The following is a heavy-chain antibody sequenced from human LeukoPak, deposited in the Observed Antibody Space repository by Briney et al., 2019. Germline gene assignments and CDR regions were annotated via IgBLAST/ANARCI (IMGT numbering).Heavy chain of an antibody. D-gene: IGHD6-13*01. CDR3: ARENGQLVQDY. J-gene: IGHJ4*02. CDR1: GFTFNSYA. V-gene: IGHV3-30-3*01. Sequence: GGSLRLSCAGSGFTFNSYAMHWVRQAPGKGLEWVAVMSYDGSHKYYADSVMGRFTISRDNSKNTVYLQMNSLRAEDTAVYYCARENGQLVQDYWGQGTLVTVSS. CDR2: MSYDGSHK.